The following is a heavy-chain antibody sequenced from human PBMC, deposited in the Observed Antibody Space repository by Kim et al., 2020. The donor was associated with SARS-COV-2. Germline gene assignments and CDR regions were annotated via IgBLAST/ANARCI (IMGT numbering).Heavy chain of an antibody. V-gene: IGHV1-3*01. Sequence: ASVKVSCKASGYTFTSYAMHWVRQAPGQRLEWMGWINAGNGNTKYSQKFQGRVTITRDTSASTAYMELSSLRSEDTAVYYCARGLRGDGSVWGRYFDYWGQGTLVTVSS. J-gene: IGHJ4*03. CDR3: ARGLRGDGSVWGRYFDY. CDR1: GYTFTSYA. D-gene: IGHD6-19*01. CDR2: INAGNGNT.